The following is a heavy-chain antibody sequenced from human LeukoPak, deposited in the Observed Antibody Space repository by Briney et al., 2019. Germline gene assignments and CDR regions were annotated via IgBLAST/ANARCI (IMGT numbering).Heavy chain of an antibody. CDR1: GGSINSHC. CDR3: ASRPAGSTWYGVFDY. V-gene: IGHV4-59*11. J-gene: IGHJ4*02. Sequence: PSETLSLTCSVSGGSINSHCWSWIRQSPGKGLEWIGYNGGSTNYNPSLKSRVTMSLDTSRDQFSLRLSSVTTADTAIYYYASRPAGSTWYGVFDYWSQGTLVTVSS. D-gene: IGHD6-13*01. CDR2: NGGST.